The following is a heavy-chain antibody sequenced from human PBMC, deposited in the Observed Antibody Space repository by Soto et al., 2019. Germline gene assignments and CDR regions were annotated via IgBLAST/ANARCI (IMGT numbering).Heavy chain of an antibody. CDR1: GHTFTSYA. V-gene: IGHV1-3*01. CDR2: INAGNGNT. D-gene: IGHD6-19*01. J-gene: IGHJ4*02. Sequence: GASVKVSCKASGHTFTSYAMHWVRQAPGQRLEWMGWINAGNGNTKYSQKFQGRVTITRDTSASTAYMELSSLRSEDTAVYYCARAGGTVAGPFDYWGQGTLVTVSS. CDR3: ARAGGTVAGPFDY.